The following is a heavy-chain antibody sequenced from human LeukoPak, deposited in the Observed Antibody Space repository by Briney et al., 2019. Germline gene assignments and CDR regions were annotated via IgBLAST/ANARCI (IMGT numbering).Heavy chain of an antibody. V-gene: IGHV3-9*01. J-gene: IGHJ4*02. D-gene: IGHD3-22*01. CDR1: GFTFDDYA. CDR2: ISWNSGSI. Sequence: PGGSLRLSCAASGFTFDDYAMHWVRQAPGKGLEWVSGISWNSGSIGYADSVKGRFTISRDNAKNSLYLQMNSLRAEGTALYYCAKGYYYDSSGYPFDYWGQGTLVTVSS. CDR3: AKGYYYDSSGYPFDY.